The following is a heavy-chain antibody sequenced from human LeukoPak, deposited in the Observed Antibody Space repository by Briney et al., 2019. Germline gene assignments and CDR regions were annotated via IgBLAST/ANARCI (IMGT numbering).Heavy chain of an antibody. D-gene: IGHD5-18*01. CDR1: GGSISSYY. Sequence: SETLSLTCTVSGGSISSYYWSWIRQPPGKGLECIGYIYYSGSTNYNPSLKSRVTISVDTSKNQFSLKLSSVTAADTAVYYCARSGYSIYYFDYWGQGALVTVSS. J-gene: IGHJ4*02. CDR3: ARSGYSIYYFDY. CDR2: IYYSGST. V-gene: IGHV4-59*01.